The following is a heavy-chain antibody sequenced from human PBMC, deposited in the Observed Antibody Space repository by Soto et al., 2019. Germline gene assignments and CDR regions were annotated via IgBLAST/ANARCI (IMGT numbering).Heavy chain of an antibody. V-gene: IGHV1-46*04. CDR1: GYTFTSYY. J-gene: IGHJ6*02. D-gene: IGHD3-10*01. Sequence: ASVKFSCKASGYTFTSYYMHWVRQAPGQGLEWMGIINPSGGSTSYADSVRGRFTISRDNAKNSLYLQMNSLRAEDTAVYYCARGSSDYYYYYGMDVWGQGTTVTVSS. CDR2: INPSGGST. CDR3: ARGSSDYYYYYGMDV.